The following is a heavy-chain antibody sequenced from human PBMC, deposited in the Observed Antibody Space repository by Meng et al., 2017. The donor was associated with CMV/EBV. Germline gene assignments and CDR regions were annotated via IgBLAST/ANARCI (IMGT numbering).Heavy chain of an antibody. J-gene: IGHJ6*02. CDR2: TYYRSKWYN. CDR3: ARGPMVRGVIGYYYYGMDV. Sequence: SQTLSLTCAISGDSVSSNSAAWNWIRQSPSRGLEWLGRTYYRSKWYNDYAVSVKSRITINPDTSKNQFSLKLSSVTAADTAVYYCARGPMVRGVIGYYYYGMDVWGQGTTVTVSS. CDR1: GDSVSSNSAA. V-gene: IGHV6-1*01. D-gene: IGHD3-10*01.